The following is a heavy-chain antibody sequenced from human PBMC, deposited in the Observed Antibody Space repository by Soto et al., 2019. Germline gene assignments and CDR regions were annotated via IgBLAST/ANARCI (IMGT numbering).Heavy chain of an antibody. CDR3: AKDTYCSGASCYSNFDY. V-gene: IGHV3-30*18. J-gene: IGHJ4*02. CDR2: ISYDGSNK. CDR1: GFTFTNYG. Sequence: GGSMRIACAASGFTFTNYGMHWVRQDPGKGLEWVAFISYDGSNKYYADSVKGRFTISRDNSENTLYLQMNSLRAEDTALYYCAKDTYCSGASCYSNFDYWGQGTLVTVSS. D-gene: IGHD2-15*01.